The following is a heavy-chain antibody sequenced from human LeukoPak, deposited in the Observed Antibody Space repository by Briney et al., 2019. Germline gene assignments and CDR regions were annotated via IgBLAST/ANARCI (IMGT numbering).Heavy chain of an antibody. CDR2: IYSGGST. J-gene: IGHJ5*02. CDR1: GFTVSSND. D-gene: IGHD6-13*01. V-gene: IGHV3-53*01. CDR3: ARDKGLAAAGTGWFDP. Sequence: QTGGSLRLSCAASGFTVSSNDMSWVRQAPGKGVEWVSVIYSGGSTYYADSVKGRFTISRDNSKNTLYLQMNSLRAEDTAVYYRARDKGLAAAGTGWFDPWGQGTLVTVSS.